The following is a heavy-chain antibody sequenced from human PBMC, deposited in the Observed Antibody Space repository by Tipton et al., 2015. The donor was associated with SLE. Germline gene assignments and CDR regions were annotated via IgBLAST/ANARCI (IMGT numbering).Heavy chain of an antibody. Sequence: SLRLSCAASGFTFSSYSMNWVRQAPGKGLEWVSSISSSSSYIYYADSVKGRFTISRDNAKNSLYLQMNSLRAEDTAVYYCARGSSYSGDGMDVWGQGTTVTVSS. J-gene: IGHJ6*02. CDR3: ARGSSYSGDGMDV. V-gene: IGHV3-21*01. D-gene: IGHD1-26*01. CDR1: GFTFSSYS. CDR2: ISSSSSYI.